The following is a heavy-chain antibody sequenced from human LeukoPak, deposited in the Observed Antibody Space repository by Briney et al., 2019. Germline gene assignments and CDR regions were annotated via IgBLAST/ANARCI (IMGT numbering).Heavy chain of an antibody. CDR3: ARDQEASYYDFWSGYNPRNWFDP. J-gene: IGHJ5*02. CDR2: IKQDESEK. V-gene: IGHV3-7*01. CDR1: GFTFSSYW. D-gene: IGHD3-3*01. Sequence: GESLRLSCAASGFTFSSYWMSWVRQAPGKGRKGVANIKQDESEKYYVDSVKGRFTISRDNAKNSLYLQMNSLRAEDTAVYYCARDQEASYYDFWSGYNPRNWFDPWGQGTLVTVSS.